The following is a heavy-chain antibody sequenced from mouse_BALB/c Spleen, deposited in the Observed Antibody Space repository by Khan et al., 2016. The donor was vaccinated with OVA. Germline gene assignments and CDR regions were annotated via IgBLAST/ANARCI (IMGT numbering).Heavy chain of an antibody. CDR3: ARGGGTAPFAY. D-gene: IGHD1-2*01. Sequence: EVELVESGGGLVQPGGSRKLSCAASGFTFSDYGMAWVRQAPGKGLEWVAFISDLAYTIYYGDAVTGRFTITRDNAKNTLYLELSSLRSEATAIYCCARGGGTAPFAYWGLGTLVTVSA. J-gene: IGHJ3*01. CDR1: GFTFSDYG. V-gene: IGHV5-15*02. CDR2: ISDLAYTI.